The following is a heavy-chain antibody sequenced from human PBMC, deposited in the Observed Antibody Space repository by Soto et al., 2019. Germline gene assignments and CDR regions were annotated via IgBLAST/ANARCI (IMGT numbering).Heavy chain of an antibody. Sequence: SETLSLTCAVYGGSFSGYCWSWIRQPPGKGLEWIGEINHSGSTNYNPSLKSRVTISVDTSKNQCSLKLSSVTAAETGVYYCARGRYNGLNSTIFGVALFDYWGQGTLVTVSS. D-gene: IGHD3-3*01. V-gene: IGHV4-34*01. CDR3: ARGRYNGLNSTIFGVALFDY. J-gene: IGHJ4*02. CDR1: GGSFSGYC. CDR2: INHSGST.